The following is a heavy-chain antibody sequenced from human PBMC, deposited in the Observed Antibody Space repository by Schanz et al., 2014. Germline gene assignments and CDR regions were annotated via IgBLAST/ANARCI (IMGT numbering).Heavy chain of an antibody. J-gene: IGHJ4*02. V-gene: IGHV3-20*04. CDR3: AKDHPSSGWPTFDF. D-gene: IGHD6-19*01. CDR2: ITRQGTT. Sequence: EVQLVESGGGVVRPGGSLRLSCAASGFGFDDYAMSWVRQAPGKGLEWVSGITRQGTTYYADFVKGRFSISRALSSNTLYLQMNSLRADDSAIYYCAKDHPSSGWPTFDFWGQGTLINVSS. CDR1: GFGFDDYA.